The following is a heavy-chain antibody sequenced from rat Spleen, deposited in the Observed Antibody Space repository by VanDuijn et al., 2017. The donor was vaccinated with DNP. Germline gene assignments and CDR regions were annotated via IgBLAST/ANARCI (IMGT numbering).Heavy chain of an antibody. J-gene: IGHJ2*01. CDR1: GFIFSNYA. V-gene: IGHV5-17*01. Sequence: EVQLVESGGGLVQPGGSLKLSCVASGFIFSNYAMAWVRQSPKKGLEWVATIIQDGTNTYYRDSVKGRFTMSRANAKSALYLQMDSLRSEDTATYYCTRKRLRRISYYFDYWGQGVMVTVSS. D-gene: IGHD1-11*01. CDR2: IIQDGTNT. CDR3: TRKRLRRISYYFDY.